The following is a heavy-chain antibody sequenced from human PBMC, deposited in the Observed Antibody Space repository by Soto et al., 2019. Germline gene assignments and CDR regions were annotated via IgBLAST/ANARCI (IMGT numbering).Heavy chain of an antibody. D-gene: IGHD2-21*01. CDR3: AKDGDVVANEMGD. CDR1: GFILCNYG. V-gene: IGHV3-30*18. J-gene: IGHJ4*02. CDR2: ISFDGDNE. Sequence: QVQLVESGGGVVQPGKSLRLSCTASGFILCNYGMHWVRQATGKGLEWVAVISFDGDNEYYAASVKGRFTISRDNSKNTLFLQMNSLRAEDTAVYYCAKDGDVVANEMGDWGQGTLVT.